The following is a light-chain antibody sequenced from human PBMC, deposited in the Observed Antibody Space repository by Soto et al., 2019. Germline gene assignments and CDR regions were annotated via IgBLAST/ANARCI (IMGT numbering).Light chain of an antibody. Sequence: DIQMTQSPSTLSASVGDRVTITCRASQSISSWLAWYQQKPGKAPKLLIYDASSLESGVPSSFSGSGSGTEFTINISSLQPDDFATYYCQQYNSYSWTFGQGTKVDIK. V-gene: IGKV1-5*01. CDR1: QSISSW. J-gene: IGKJ1*01. CDR3: QQYNSYSWT. CDR2: DAS.